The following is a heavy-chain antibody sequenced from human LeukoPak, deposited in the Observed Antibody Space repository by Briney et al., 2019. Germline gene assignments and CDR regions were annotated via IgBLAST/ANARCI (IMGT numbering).Heavy chain of an antibody. J-gene: IGHJ4*02. CDR2: IYSGGTT. CDR3: ARGSSRAFDY. Sequence: PGGSLRLSCAASGFTVSSNYMSWVRQAPGKGLEWVSVIYSGGTTNHADSVKGRFTVPRDNSKNTLYLQMNSLRAEDTAVYFCARGSSRAFDYWGQGTLVTVSS. CDR1: GFTVSSNY. D-gene: IGHD2-2*01. V-gene: IGHV3-53*01.